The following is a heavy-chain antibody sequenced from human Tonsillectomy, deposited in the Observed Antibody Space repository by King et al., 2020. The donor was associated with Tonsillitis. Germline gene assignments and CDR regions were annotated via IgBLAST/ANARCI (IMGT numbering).Heavy chain of an antibody. CDR2: INWNSDII. CDR1: GFSFKDCA. D-gene: IGHD1-1*01. J-gene: IGHJ3*01. V-gene: IGHV3-9*01. Sequence: VQLVESGGGLVQPGRSLRLSCAASGFSFKDCAMHWVRQAPGKGLEWVSVINWNSDIIVYADSVKGRFTIYRDNAKNSLYLQMNSLGVEDTAFYYCVKVNWSNVLHVPFDLWGQGTMVTVSS. CDR3: VKVNWSNVLHVPFDL.